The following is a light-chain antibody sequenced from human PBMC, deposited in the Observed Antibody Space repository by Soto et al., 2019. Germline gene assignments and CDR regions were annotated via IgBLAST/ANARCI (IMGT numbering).Light chain of an antibody. J-gene: IGLJ1*01. V-gene: IGLV2-14*01. CDR2: DVS. Sequence: QSVRTQPASVSGSPGQSITISCTGTSTDVGRYNYVSWYQQHPGKAPKLMVYDVSNRPSWVSNRFSGSKSGITASLTISGLQAEDEADYYCTPYTSDTTYFFGTGTKVTVL. CDR1: STDVGRYNY. CDR3: TPYTSDTTYF.